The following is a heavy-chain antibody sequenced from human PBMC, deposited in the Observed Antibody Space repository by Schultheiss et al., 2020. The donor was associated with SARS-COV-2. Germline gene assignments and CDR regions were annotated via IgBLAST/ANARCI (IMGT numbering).Heavy chain of an antibody. CDR3: ARDSARATDY. CDR2: INHSGST. J-gene: IGHJ4*02. CDR1: GGSFNGYY. V-gene: IGHV4-34*01. Sequence: GSLRLSCAVYGGSFNGYYWSWIRQPPGKGLEWIGEINHSGSTNYNPSLKSRVTISVDTSKNQFSLKLSSVTAADTAVYYCARDSARATDYWGQGTLVTVSS. D-gene: IGHD3-10*01.